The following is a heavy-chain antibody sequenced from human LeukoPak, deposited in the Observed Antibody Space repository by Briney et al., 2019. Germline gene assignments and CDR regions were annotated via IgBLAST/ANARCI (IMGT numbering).Heavy chain of an antibody. V-gene: IGHV3-21*01. D-gene: IGHD2-2*01. CDR3: ARDPNIVVVPAAFFDY. J-gene: IGHJ4*02. CDR1: GFTFSSYS. Sequence: GGSLRLSCAASGFTFSSYSMNWVRQAPGKGLEWVSSISSSSYIYYADSVKGRFTISRDNAKNSLYLQMNSLRAEDTAVYYCARDPNIVVVPAAFFDYWGQGTLVTVSS. CDR2: ISSSSYI.